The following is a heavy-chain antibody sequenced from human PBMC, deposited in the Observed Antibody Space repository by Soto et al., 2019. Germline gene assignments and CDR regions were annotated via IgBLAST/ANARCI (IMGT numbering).Heavy chain of an antibody. D-gene: IGHD3-9*01. CDR3: ARVHYYIMTGYYTYYFDF. Sequence: LRLSCAASGLTVSNHCMSWIRQAPGKGLEWVSHICTRSDDTKYADSVRGRFTISRDNAKNSLDLQMNSLRAEDTAVYYCARVHYYIMTGYYTYYFDFWGQGTLVTVSS. CDR2: ICTRSDDT. V-gene: IGHV3-11*06. J-gene: IGHJ4*02. CDR1: GLTVSNHC.